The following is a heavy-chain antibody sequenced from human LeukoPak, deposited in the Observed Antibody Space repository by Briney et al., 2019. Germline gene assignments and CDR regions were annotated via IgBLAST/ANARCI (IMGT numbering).Heavy chain of an antibody. V-gene: IGHV1-18*01. CDR1: GYTFTSYG. Sequence: ASVKVSCRASGYTFTSYGISWVRQAPGQGLEWMGWISAYNGNTNYAQKLQGRVTMTTDTSTSTAYMELRSLRSDDTAVYYCARTLFASGDYGPRCLDYWGQGTLVTVSS. CDR2: ISAYNGNT. D-gene: IGHD4-17*01. CDR3: ARTLFASGDYGPRCLDY. J-gene: IGHJ4*02.